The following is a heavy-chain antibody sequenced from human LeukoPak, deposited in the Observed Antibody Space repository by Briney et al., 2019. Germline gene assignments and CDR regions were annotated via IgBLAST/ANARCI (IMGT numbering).Heavy chain of an antibody. J-gene: IGHJ4*02. CDR2: IKQDGSEK. D-gene: IGHD3-3*01. CDR1: GFTFSSYW. V-gene: IGHV3-7*03. CDR3: AKHSWWSGYFYFLPFDY. Sequence: GGSLRLSCAASGFTFSSYWMSWVRQAPGKGLEWVANIKQDGSEKYYVDSVKGRFTISRDNSKNTLYLQMNSLRVEDTAVYYCAKHSWWSGYFYFLPFDYWGQGTLVTVSS.